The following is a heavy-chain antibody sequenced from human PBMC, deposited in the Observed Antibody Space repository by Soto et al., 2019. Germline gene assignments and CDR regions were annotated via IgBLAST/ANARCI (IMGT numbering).Heavy chain of an antibody. J-gene: IGHJ5*02. Sequence: SETLSLTCAVAGGYLISGGYSWSWIRKPPGKGLEWIGYIYYSGSTNYNPSLKSRVTISVDTSKNQFSLKLSSVTAADTAVYYCARLLFGAANWFDPWGQGTLVTVSS. D-gene: IGHD3-10*01. CDR2: IYYSGST. CDR1: GGYLISGGYS. CDR3: ARLLFGAANWFDP. V-gene: IGHV4-61*08.